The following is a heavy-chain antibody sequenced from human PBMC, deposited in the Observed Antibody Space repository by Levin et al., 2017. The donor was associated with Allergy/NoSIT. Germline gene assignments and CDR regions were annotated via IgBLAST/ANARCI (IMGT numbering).Heavy chain of an antibody. J-gene: IGHJ4*02. V-gene: IGHV1-69*04. CDR1: GGTFSSYT. CDR3: ARDRIAVAGIPFDY. Sequence: PGESLKISCKASGGTFSSYTISWVRQAPGQGLEWMGRIIPILGIANYAQKFQGRVTITADKSTSTAYMELSSLRSEDTAVYYCARDRIAVAGIPFDYWGQGTLVTVSS. CDR2: IIPILGIA. D-gene: IGHD6-19*01.